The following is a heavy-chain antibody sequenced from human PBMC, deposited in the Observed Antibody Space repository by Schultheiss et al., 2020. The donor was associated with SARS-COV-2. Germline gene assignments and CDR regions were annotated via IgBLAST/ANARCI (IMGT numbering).Heavy chain of an antibody. J-gene: IGHJ3*02. CDR1: GGSISSGDYY. V-gene: IGHV4-61*08. Sequence: SETLSLTCSVSGGSISSGDYYWSWIRQSPGKGLEWIGYIYYSGSTNYNPSLKSRVTISVDTSKNQFSLRLTSVTAADTAVYYCAKGGGDYYDSSGPNGAGGLDAFDIWGQGTMVTVSS. CDR2: IYYSGST. CDR3: AKGGGDYYDSSGPNGAGGLDAFDI. D-gene: IGHD3-22*01.